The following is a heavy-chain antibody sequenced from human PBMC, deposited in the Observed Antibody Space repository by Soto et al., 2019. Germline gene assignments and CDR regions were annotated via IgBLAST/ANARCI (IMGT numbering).Heavy chain of an antibody. CDR2: IVVGSGNT. CDR1: GFTFTSSA. Sequence: SVKVSCKASGFTFTSSAMQWVRQARGQRLEWIGWIVVGSGNTNYAQKFQERVTITRDMSTSTAYMELSSLRSEDTAVYYCAAGRYYDYIWGSYPNAFDIWGQGTMVTVSS. D-gene: IGHD3-16*01. J-gene: IGHJ3*02. V-gene: IGHV1-58*02. CDR3: AAGRYYDYIWGSYPNAFDI.